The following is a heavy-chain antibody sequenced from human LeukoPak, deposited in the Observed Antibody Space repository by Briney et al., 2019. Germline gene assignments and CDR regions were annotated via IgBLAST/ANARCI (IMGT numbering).Heavy chain of an antibody. V-gene: IGHV4-38-2*02. CDR3: ARVNFNPDY. D-gene: IGHD1-14*01. J-gene: IGHJ4*02. Sequence: SETLSLTCXVSGYSISRGYHWGWVRQPPGKGLEWIGSVHQSGSTYYNPSLKSRLTISADTSKNQFSLKLDSVTAADTAVYYCARVNFNPDYWGQGTLVTVSS. CDR2: VHQSGST. CDR1: GYSISRGYH.